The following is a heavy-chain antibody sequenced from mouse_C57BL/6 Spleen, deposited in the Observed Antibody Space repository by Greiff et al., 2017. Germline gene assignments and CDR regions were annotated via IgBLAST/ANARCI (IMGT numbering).Heavy chain of an antibody. D-gene: IGHD2-10*01. CDR1: GYTFTDYY. J-gene: IGHJ4*01. Sequence: VQLQQSGPVLVKPGASVKMSCKASGYTFTDYYMNWVKQSHGKSLEWIGVINPYNGGTSYNQKCKGKATLTVDKSYSTAYMELNSLTSEDSAVYYCARGFPTYYAMDYWGQGTSVTVSS. CDR3: ARGFPTYYAMDY. V-gene: IGHV1-19*01. CDR2: INPYNGGT.